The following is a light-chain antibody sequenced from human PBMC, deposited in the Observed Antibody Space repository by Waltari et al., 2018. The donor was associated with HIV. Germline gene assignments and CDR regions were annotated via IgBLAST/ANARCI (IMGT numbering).Light chain of an antibody. J-gene: IGKJ5*01. CDR3: QQRSTWPIT. CDR1: QSVSRY. Sequence: EIVLTQSPATLSLSPGERATLSCRASQSVSRYSAWYRQKPGQAPRLLIYDASNRATGIPARFSGSGSGTDFTLTISSLEPEDFAVYYCQQRSTWPITFGQGTRLEIK. V-gene: IGKV3-11*01. CDR2: DAS.